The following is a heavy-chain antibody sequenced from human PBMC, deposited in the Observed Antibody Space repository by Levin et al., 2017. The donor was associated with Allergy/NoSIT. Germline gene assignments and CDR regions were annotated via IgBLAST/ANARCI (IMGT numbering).Heavy chain of an antibody. CDR1: GYSFTSNG. V-gene: IGHV1-18*01. CDR3: ARSSSSSNPYYYYGMDV. Sequence: AASVKVSCKASGYSFTSNGISWVRQAPGQGLEWMGWISTYNGNTNYAQKLQGRVTMTTDTSTSTAYMELRSLRSDDTAVYYCARSSSSSNPYYYYGMDVWGQGTTVTVSS. D-gene: IGHD6-6*01. CDR2: ISTYNGNT. J-gene: IGHJ6*02.